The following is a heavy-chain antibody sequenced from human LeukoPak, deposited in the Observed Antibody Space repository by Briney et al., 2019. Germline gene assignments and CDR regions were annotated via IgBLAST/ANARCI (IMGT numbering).Heavy chain of an antibody. J-gene: IGHJ6*03. CDR1: GYTFTGYY. D-gene: IGHD4-23*01. CDR2: INPNSGGT. CDR3: ARESVSKTTVADYYYYYMDV. Sequence: ASVKVSRKASGYTFTGYYMHWVRQAPGQGLEWMGWINPNSGGTNYAQKFQGRVTMTRDTSISTAYMELSRLRSDDTAVYYCARESVSKTTVADYYYYYMDVWGKGTTVTVSS. V-gene: IGHV1-2*02.